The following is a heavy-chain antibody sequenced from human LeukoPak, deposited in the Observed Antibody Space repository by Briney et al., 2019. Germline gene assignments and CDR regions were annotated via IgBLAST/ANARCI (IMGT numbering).Heavy chain of an antibody. J-gene: IGHJ4*02. CDR1: GFTFSSYA. CDR3: ARPLWFGELGTDY. D-gene: IGHD3-10*01. V-gene: IGHV3-30*04. Sequence: GGSLRLSCAASGFTFSSYAMHWVRQAPGKGLEWVAVISYGGSNKYYADSVKGRFTISRDNSKNTLYLQMNSLRAEDTAVYYCARPLWFGELGTDYWGQGTLVTVSS. CDR2: ISYGGSNK.